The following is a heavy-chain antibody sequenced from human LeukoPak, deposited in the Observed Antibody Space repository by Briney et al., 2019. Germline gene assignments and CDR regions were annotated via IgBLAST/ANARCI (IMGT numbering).Heavy chain of an antibody. CDR1: GGSISSYY. D-gene: IGHD5-12*01. CDR2: IYYSGST. CDR3: ARLGGYGYFDY. J-gene: IGHJ4*02. Sequence: SETLSLTCTVSGGSISSYYWSWIRQPPGKGLEWIGYIYYSGSTNYNPSLKSRVTISVDTSKSQFSLKLSSVAAADTAVYYCARLGGYGYFDYWGQGTLVTVSS. V-gene: IGHV4-59*01.